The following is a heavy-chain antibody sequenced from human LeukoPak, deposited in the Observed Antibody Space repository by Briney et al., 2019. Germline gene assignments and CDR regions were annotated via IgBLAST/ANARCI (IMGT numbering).Heavy chain of an antibody. CDR1: GGSISSSSYY. CDR3: ARYDTISGRGY. Sequence: SETLSLTCTVSGGSISSSSYYWGWIRQPPGKGLEWIGSIYYSGSTYYNPSLKSRVTISVDTSKNQFSLKLSSVTAADTAVYYCARYDTISGRGYWGQGTLVTVSS. V-gene: IGHV4-39*07. J-gene: IGHJ4*02. CDR2: IYYSGST. D-gene: IGHD3-22*01.